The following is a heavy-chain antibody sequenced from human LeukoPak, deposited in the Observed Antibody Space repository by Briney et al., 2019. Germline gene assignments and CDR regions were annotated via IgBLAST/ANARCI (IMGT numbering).Heavy chain of an antibody. CDR2: INPNSGGT. D-gene: IGHD6-13*01. CDR3: ARAIAAAGTNYFDY. J-gene: IGHJ4*02. CDR1: GYTFTGYY. Sequence: ASVKVSCTASGYTFTGYYMHWVRQAPGQGLEWMGWINPNSGGTNYAQKFQGRVTMTRDTSISTAYMELSRLRSDDTALYYCARAIAAAGTNYFDYWGQGTLVTVSS. V-gene: IGHV1-2*02.